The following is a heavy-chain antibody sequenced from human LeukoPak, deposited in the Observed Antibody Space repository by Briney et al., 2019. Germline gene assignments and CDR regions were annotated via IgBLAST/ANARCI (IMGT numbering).Heavy chain of an antibody. CDR2: ISGSGSTI. V-gene: IGHV3-23*01. CDR1: GFTFSSHA. J-gene: IGHJ4*02. D-gene: IGHD1-7*01. CDR3: VRGRTGWELSTFDF. Sequence: GGSLRLSCAASGFTFSSHALSWVRQAPGKGLEWISTISGSGSTIHSADSVKGRFTISRDSSKATLYLQMNSLRAEDTAVYYCVRGRTGWELSTFDFWGQGTLVAVSS.